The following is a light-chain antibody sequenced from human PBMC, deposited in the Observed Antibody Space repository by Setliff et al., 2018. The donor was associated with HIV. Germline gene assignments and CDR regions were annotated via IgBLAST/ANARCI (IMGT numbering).Light chain of an antibody. CDR2: EVR. V-gene: IGLV2-14*01. CDR3: TSYTSSYTLV. J-gene: IGLJ1*01. Sequence: ALAQPASVSGSPGQSITISCTGTSSDVGGYNYVSWYQQHPGKAPKVMIYEVRNRPSGVSNRFSGSKSGNTASLTISGLQAEDEADYHCTSYTSSYTLVFGTGTKSPS. CDR1: SSDVGGYNY.